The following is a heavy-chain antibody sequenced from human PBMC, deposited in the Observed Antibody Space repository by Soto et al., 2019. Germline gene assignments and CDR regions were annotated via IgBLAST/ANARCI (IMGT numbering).Heavy chain of an antibody. CDR1: GGSISSYY. CDR2: IYYSGST. J-gene: IGHJ5*02. D-gene: IGHD2-2*01. Sequence: SETLSLTCTVSGGSISSYYWSWIRQPPGKGLEWTGYIYYSGSTNYNPSLKSRVTISVDTSKNQFSLKLSSVTAADTAVYYCARSIVVVPAAPSGWFDPWGQGTLVTVSS. V-gene: IGHV4-59*01. CDR3: ARSIVVVPAAPSGWFDP.